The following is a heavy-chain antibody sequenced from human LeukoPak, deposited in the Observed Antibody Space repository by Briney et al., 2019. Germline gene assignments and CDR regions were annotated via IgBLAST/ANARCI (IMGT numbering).Heavy chain of an antibody. V-gene: IGHV4-34*01. CDR3: ARGRRITMVRGDPPRYFDY. Sequence: SETLSLTCAVYGGSFSGYYWSCIRQPPGKGLECIGEINHIGSTNYNPSLKSRVTISVDTSKNQFSLKLSSVTAADTAVYYCARGRRITMVRGDPPRYFDYWGQGTLVTVSS. CDR2: INHIGST. D-gene: IGHD3-10*01. CDR1: GGSFSGYY. J-gene: IGHJ4*02.